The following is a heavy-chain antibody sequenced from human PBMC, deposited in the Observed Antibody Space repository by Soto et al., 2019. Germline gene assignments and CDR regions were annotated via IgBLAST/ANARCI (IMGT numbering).Heavy chain of an antibody. CDR1: GLNFDDFA. Sequence: EVQLVESGGRLVQRGRSLRLSCVGTGLNFDDFAMHWVRQAPGKGLEWVSGITWNSRVLAYADSVKGRFTISRDNARNSLYLQMDSLRYEDTALYYCAKGRYDFWSPYYFDSWGQGTLVTVSS. CDR2: ITWNSRVL. CDR3: AKGRYDFWSPYYFDS. V-gene: IGHV3-9*01. J-gene: IGHJ4*02. D-gene: IGHD3-3*01.